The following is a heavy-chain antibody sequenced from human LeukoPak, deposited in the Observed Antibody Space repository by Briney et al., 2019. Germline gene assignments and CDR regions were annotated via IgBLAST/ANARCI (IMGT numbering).Heavy chain of an antibody. V-gene: IGHV4-31*03. J-gene: IGHJ4*02. CDR1: GGSISSGGYY. D-gene: IGHD3-22*01. Sequence: SETLSLTCTVSGGSISSGGYYWSWIRQHPGKGLEWIGYNYYSGSTYYHPSLKSRVTISVDTSKNQFSLKLSSVTAADTAVYYGARALLPDSGYYHFDYWGQGTLVIVSS. CDR3: ARALLPDSGYYHFDY. CDR2: NYYSGST.